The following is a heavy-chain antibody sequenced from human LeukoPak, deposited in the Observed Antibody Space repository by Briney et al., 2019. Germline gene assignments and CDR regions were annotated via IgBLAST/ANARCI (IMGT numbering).Heavy chain of an antibody. J-gene: IGHJ4*02. CDR3: ARGGAQWPAY. V-gene: IGHV4-34*01. D-gene: IGHD6-19*01. Sequence: SETLSLTCAVYGGSFSGHYWSWIRQPPGKGLEGIGQITHSGSTRYNPSLKSRVTLSVDTSKKQFSLKLSSVPGADTAVYYCARGGAQWPAYWGQGTLVTVSS. CDR1: GGSFSGHY. CDR2: ITHSGST.